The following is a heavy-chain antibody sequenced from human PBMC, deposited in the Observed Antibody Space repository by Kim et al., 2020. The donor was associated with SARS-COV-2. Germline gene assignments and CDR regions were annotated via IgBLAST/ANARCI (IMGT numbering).Heavy chain of an antibody. CDR1: GGSISSYY. CDR3: ARDLLYYYDSSGYYYYYYGMDV. J-gene: IGHJ6*02. CDR2: IYYSGST. V-gene: IGHV4-59*01. Sequence: SETPSLTCTVSGGSISSYYWSWIRQPPGKGLEWIGYIYYSGSTNYNPSLKSRVTISVDTSKNQFSLKLSSVTAADTAVYYCARDLLYYYDSSGYYYYYYGMDVWGQGTTVTVSS. D-gene: IGHD3-22*01.